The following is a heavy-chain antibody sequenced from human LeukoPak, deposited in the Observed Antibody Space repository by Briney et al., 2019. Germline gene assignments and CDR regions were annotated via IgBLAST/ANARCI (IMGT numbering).Heavy chain of an antibody. D-gene: IGHD2-15*01. CDR2: INWNGGST. Sequence: PGGSLRLSCAASGFTFDDYGMSWVRQAPGKGLEWVSGINWNGGSTGYADSVKGRFTISRDNAKNSLYLQMNSLRAEDTALYYCARDLVKVAATPGGFDYWGQGTLVTVSS. V-gene: IGHV3-20*04. J-gene: IGHJ4*02. CDR3: ARDLVKVAATPGGFDY. CDR1: GFTFDDYG.